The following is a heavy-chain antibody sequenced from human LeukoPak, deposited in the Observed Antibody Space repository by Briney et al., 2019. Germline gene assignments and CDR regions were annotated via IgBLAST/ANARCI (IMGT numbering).Heavy chain of an antibody. CDR3: ARSLAYCGGDCYSEWFDP. V-gene: IGHV4-61*01. CDR1: GGSVSSGSYY. D-gene: IGHD2-21*02. CDR2: IYYSGST. J-gene: IGHJ5*02. Sequence: PSETLSLTCTVSGGSVSSGSYYWSWIRQPPGKGLEWIGYIYYSGSTNYNPSLKSRVTISVDTSKNQFSLKLSSVTAADTAVYYCARSLAYCGGDCYSEWFDPWGQGTPVTVSS.